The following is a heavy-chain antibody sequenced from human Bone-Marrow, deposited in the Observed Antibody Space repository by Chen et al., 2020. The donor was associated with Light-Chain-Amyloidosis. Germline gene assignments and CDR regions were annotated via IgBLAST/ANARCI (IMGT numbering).Heavy chain of an antibody. J-gene: IGHJ6*02. Sequence: QVQLVQSGAEVKKPGSSVKVSCKASGGTFSSYAISWGRRAPGQGLEWMGGIIPIFGTANYAQKFQGRVTITADESTSTAYMELSSLRSEDTAVYYCARDRGRYCTNGVCYIPPVAGNYYYYGMDVWGQGTTVTVSS. D-gene: IGHD2-8*01. CDR3: ARDRGRYCTNGVCYIPPVAGNYYYYGMDV. CDR1: GGTFSSYA. CDR2: IIPIFGTA. V-gene: IGHV1-69*01.